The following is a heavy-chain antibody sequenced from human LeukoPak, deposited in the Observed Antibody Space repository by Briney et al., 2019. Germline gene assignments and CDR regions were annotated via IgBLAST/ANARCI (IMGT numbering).Heavy chain of an antibody. CDR2: IYHSGST. CDR1: GYSISSGYY. Sequence: SETLSLTCTVSGYSISSGYYWGWLRQPPGKGLEWIGSIYHSGSTYYNPSLKSRVTISEDTSKNQFSLKVTSVTAADTAVYYCAKTTEGGYTYNYFYYYYMDVWGKGTTVTISS. J-gene: IGHJ6*03. V-gene: IGHV4-38-2*02. CDR3: AKTTEGGYTYNYFYYYYMDV. D-gene: IGHD5-18*01.